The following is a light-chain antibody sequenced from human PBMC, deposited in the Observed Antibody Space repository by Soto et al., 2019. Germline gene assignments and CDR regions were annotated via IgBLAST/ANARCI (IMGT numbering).Light chain of an antibody. V-gene: IGKV4-1*01. J-gene: IGKJ1*01. CDR3: QQYYSSPRT. Sequence: DIVMTQSPDSLAVSLGERATINCKSSQSVLYSSNNKNYLAWYQQKPGQPPKLPIYLASTRESGVPDRFSGSGSGTDFTLTISSLQAEDVAVYYCQQYYSSPRTFGQGIKVEIK. CDR1: QSVLYSSNNKNY. CDR2: LAS.